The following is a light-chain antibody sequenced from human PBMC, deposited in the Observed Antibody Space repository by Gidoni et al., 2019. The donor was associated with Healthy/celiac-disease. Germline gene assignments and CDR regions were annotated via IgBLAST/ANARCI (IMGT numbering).Light chain of an antibody. V-gene: IGKV3-20*01. Sequence: EIVLTQHPATLSLSPVARATLSSRASQSVSSSYLAWYQQKPGQAPRLLIYGASSRDTGIPDRFSGSGSGTDFTLTISRLEPEDFAVYYCQQYGSSPPFTFGQGTRLEIK. J-gene: IGKJ5*01. CDR3: QQYGSSPPFT. CDR2: GAS. CDR1: QSVSSSY.